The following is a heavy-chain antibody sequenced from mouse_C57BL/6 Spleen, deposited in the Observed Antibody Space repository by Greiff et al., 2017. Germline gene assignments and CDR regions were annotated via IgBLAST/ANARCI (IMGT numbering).Heavy chain of an antibody. Sequence: VQLQQPGAELVKPGASVKMSCKASGHTFTSYWITWVKQRPGQGLEWIGDIYPGSGSTNYNEKFKSKATLTVDTSSSTAYMQLSSLTSEDSAVYYCAREGYGSSYSWFAYWGQGTLVTVSA. V-gene: IGHV1-55*01. CDR3: AREGYGSSYSWFAY. CDR2: IYPGSGST. CDR1: GHTFTSYW. J-gene: IGHJ3*01. D-gene: IGHD1-1*01.